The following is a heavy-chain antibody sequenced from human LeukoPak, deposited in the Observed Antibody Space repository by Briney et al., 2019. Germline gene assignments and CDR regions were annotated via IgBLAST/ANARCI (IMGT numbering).Heavy chain of an antibody. CDR2: SIPIFGTA. CDR1: GGTFSSYA. CDR3: ARGGIAAAGYYFDY. D-gene: IGHD6-13*01. V-gene: IGHV1-69*13. Sequence: ASVKVSCKASGGTFSSYAISWVRQAPGQGLEWMGGSIPIFGTANYAQKFQGRVTITADESTSTAYMERSSLRSEDTAGYYCARGGIAAAGYYFDYWGQGTLVTVSS. J-gene: IGHJ4*02.